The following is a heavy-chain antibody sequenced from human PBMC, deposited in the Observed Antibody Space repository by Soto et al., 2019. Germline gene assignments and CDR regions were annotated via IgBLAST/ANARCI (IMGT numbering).Heavy chain of an antibody. CDR2: ISYDGNTK. CDR3: AKRMTAVQHFDY. D-gene: IGHD6-13*01. V-gene: IGHV3-30*18. CDR1: GFTFSSFG. J-gene: IGHJ4*02. Sequence: QVQLVESGGGVVQPGRSLRLSCAASGFTFSSFGMHWVRQAPGKGLEWVALISYDGNTKYYADSVKGRFTISRDNSKDSLYLQMNSLRAEDTAVYYCAKRMTAVQHFDYWGQGTLVSVSS.